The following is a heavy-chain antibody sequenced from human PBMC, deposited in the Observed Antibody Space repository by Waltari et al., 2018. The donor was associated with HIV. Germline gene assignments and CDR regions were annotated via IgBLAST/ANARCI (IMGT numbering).Heavy chain of an antibody. CDR2: MNTNSDNT. CDR1: GYTFTSYD. CDR3: ARHKSGYNDN. D-gene: IGHD3-3*01. V-gene: IGHV1-8*01. Sequence: QVQLVQSGAEVKKPGASVKVSCKASGYTFTSYDVKWVRQATGQGLEWMGWMNTNSDNTVYAQKFQGRVTMTMNTSISTAYMELSSLRSEDTAVYYCARHKSGYNDNWGQGTLVTVSS. J-gene: IGHJ4*02.